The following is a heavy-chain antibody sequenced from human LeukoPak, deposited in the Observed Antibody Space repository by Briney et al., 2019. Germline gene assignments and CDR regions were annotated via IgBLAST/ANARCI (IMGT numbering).Heavy chain of an antibody. Sequence: ASVKVSCKASGGTFSSYAISWVRQAPGQGLEWMGWISAYNGNTNYAQKLQGRVTMTTDTSTSTAYMELRSLRSDDTAVYYCARGTRDTPDDAFDIWGQGAMVTVSS. D-gene: IGHD5-18*01. CDR3: ARGTRDTPDDAFDI. CDR2: ISAYNGNT. V-gene: IGHV1-18*01. CDR1: GGTFSSYA. J-gene: IGHJ3*02.